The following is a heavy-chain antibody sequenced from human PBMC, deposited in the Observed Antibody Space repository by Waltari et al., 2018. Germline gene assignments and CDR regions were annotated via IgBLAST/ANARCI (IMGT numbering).Heavy chain of an antibody. D-gene: IGHD5-12*01. CDR3: ARKAGSGYPYGPFYYDN. Sequence: EVHLAESGGGVVQPGGSLRLSCTGSGFSVGDYWMHWVRQAPGKGLEWVSRINVDGGYISYGDSVKGRFTISRDNAKNTVFLQLNSLRADDTAVYFCARKAGSGYPYGPFYYDNWGQGTLVTVSS. J-gene: IGHJ4*02. V-gene: IGHV3-74*01. CDR2: INVDGGYI. CDR1: GFSVGDYW.